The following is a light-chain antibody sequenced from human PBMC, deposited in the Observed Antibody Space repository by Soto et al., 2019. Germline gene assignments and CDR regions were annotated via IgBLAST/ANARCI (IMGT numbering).Light chain of an antibody. CDR1: SSDIGGHHF. CDR2: EVT. J-gene: IGLJ1*01. V-gene: IGLV2-14*01. Sequence: QSVLTQPASVSGSPGQSITISCTGTSSDIGGHHFVSWYQQQSGKSPKLVIYEVTDRPSGFSHRFSGSKSANTASLTISGLQAEDEADYCCSSYTSSRAYVFGIGTKVTV. CDR3: SSYTSSRAYV.